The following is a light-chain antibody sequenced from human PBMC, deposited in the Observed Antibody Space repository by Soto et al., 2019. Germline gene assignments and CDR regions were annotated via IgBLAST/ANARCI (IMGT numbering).Light chain of an antibody. J-gene: IGLJ1*01. Sequence: QSALTQPASVSGSPGLSITISCTGTSSDVGGYNYVSWYQHHPGIAPRLMIYASSSRASGVSHRFSGSRSGNTASLTIYGLQAEDEADYYCSSYTSDTTLYVFGTGTKVTVL. CDR1: SSDVGGYNY. CDR2: ASS. V-gene: IGLV2-14*01. CDR3: SSYTSDTTLYV.